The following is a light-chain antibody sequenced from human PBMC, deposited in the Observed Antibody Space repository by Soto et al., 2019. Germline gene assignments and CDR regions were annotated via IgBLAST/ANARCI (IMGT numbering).Light chain of an antibody. Sequence: EIVMTQSPATLSVSPGERATLSCRASESVSSKLVWYQKKPGQAPRLLIHDASTRATGIPARFSGSGSGTEFILTISSVESEDFATYYCQQSYSVPYTFGQGTKLEIK. CDR2: DAS. CDR1: ESVSSK. V-gene: IGKV3-15*01. J-gene: IGKJ2*01. CDR3: QQSYSVPYT.